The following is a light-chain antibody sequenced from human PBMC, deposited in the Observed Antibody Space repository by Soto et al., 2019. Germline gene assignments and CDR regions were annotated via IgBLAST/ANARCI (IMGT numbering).Light chain of an antibody. CDR2: AAS. V-gene: IGKV1-39*01. J-gene: IGKJ1*01. Sequence: DIQMTQSPCSLSASVGDIVTITCRTSQSISTSLNWLQQKPGKAPKILIFAASSLHSGVPSRFSGSGSGTDFTLTISSLQPEDFATCYCQQSYPAPPAFGQGTKVEIK. CDR3: QQSYPAPPA. CDR1: QSISTS.